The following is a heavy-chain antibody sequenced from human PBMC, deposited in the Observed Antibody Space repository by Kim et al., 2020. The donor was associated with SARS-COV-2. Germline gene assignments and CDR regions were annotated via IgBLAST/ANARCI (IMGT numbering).Heavy chain of an antibody. CDR2: AGP. Sequence: AGPDYTPARKRRVTISVDTTKNQFSLKLSSVAAADTAVYYCARLRACELDWGTGALVTVSS. V-gene: IGHV4-39*01. CDR3: ARLRACELD. D-gene: IGHD1-26*01. J-gene: IGHJ4*02.